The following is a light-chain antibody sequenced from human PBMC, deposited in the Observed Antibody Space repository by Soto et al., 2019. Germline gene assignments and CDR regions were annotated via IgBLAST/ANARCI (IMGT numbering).Light chain of an antibody. J-gene: IGKJ2*01. V-gene: IGKV4-1*01. Sequence: EIVLTQSPGTLSLSPGERATLSCRASQSVSSSYLAWYQQKPGQPPKLLIYWASTRESGVPDRFSGSGSGTDFTLTINSLQAEDVAVYYCQQYYGPPYTFGQGTRLEIK. CDR3: QQYYGPPYT. CDR2: WAS. CDR1: QSVSSSY.